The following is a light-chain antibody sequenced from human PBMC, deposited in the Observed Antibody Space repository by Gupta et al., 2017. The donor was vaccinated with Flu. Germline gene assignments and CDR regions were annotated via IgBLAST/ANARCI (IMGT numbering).Light chain of an antibody. V-gene: IGKV3-11*01. J-gene: IGKJ4*01. Sequence: GERATLSCRASQSVSKYLAWYQQKPGQAPRLLIYDASNRATGIPARFSGSGSGTDFTLTISSLEPEDFAVYYCQQRDNWPPITFGGGTKVEIK. CDR2: DAS. CDR3: QQRDNWPPIT. CDR1: QSVSKY.